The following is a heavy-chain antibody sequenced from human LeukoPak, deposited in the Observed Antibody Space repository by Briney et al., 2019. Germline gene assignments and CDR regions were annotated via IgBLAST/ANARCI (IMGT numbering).Heavy chain of an antibody. CDR3: ARDTSGGPYFDY. V-gene: IGHV1-2*02. D-gene: IGHD4-23*01. Sequence: VKVSCKASGYTFTGYYMHWVRQAPGQGLEWMGWINPNSGGTNYAQKFQGRVTMTRDTSISTAYMELSRLRSDDTAVYYCARDTSGGPYFDYWGQGTLVTVAS. J-gene: IGHJ4*02. CDR1: GYTFTGYY. CDR2: INPNSGGT.